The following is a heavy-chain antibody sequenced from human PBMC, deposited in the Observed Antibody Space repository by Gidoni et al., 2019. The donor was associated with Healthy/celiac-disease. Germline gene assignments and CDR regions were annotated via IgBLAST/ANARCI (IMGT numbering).Heavy chain of an antibody. V-gene: IGHV4-39*01. CDR2: IYYSGST. Sequence: QLQLQESGPGLVKPSETLSLTCTVSGGSISSSSYYWGWIRQPPGKGLEWIGSIYYSGSTYYNPSLKSRVTISVDTSKNQFSLKLSSVTAADTAVYYCARHPRGLLWFGNWFDPWGQGTLVTVSS. J-gene: IGHJ5*02. CDR1: GGSISSSSYY. CDR3: ARHPRGLLWFGNWFDP. D-gene: IGHD3-10*01.